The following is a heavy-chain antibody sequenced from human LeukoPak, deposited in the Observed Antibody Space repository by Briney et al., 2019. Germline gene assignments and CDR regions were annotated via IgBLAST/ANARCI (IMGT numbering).Heavy chain of an antibody. CDR3: ARDSGGPHSGFEI. V-gene: IGHV4-4*02. CDR1: GGSISSNNW. CDR2: IYHSGST. D-gene: IGHD1-26*01. J-gene: IGHJ3*02. Sequence: SGTLSLTCAVSGGSISSNNWWSWVRQPPGKGLEWIGEIYHSGSTNYDPSLKSRVTISVDTSKNQYSLKMSSVTAADTAVYYCARDSGGPHSGFEIWGQGTMVTASS.